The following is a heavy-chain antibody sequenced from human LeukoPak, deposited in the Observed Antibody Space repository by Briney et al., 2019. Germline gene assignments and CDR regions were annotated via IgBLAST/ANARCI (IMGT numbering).Heavy chain of an antibody. J-gene: IGHJ4*02. CDR1: GFAFDDFA. CDR2: IRRRAYGGAA. CDR3: SRNGLVDFDY. V-gene: IGHV3-49*04. Sequence: GGSLRLSCTTSGFAFDDFAMSWVRQPAGKGLEWVGFIRRRAYGGAAEYAASVKGRFIISRDDSKGIAYLQMNSLETEDTAVYYCSRNGLVDFDYWGQGSRVTVSP.